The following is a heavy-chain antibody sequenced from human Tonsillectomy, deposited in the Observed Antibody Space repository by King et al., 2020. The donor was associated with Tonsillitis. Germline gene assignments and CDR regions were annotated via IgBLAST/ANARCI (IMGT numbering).Heavy chain of an antibody. CDR3: ARNPGFTSGWSNYYDHTLDV. Sequence: VQLVESGAEVKKPGASVRVSCKASGYTFTGYCIHWVRQAPGQGLEWMGSIDPDRGDTQLEQIFRGRVTLTTDTSIRTAYMELASLEHEDSATYFCARNPGFTSGWSNYYDHTLDVWGQGTPVIVSS. V-gene: IGHV1-2*02. CDR2: IDPDRGDT. CDR1: GYTFTGYC. J-gene: IGHJ6*01. D-gene: IGHD6-19*01.